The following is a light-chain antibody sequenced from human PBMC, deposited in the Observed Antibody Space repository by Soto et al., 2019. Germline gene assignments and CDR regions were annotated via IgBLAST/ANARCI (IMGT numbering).Light chain of an antibody. V-gene: IGLV2-11*01. CDR1: SSDVGDHNY. CDR3: CSYAGSYVYV. Sequence: QSMLTQPPSVSGSPGQSVTISCTGTSSDVGDHNYVSWYQQQPGKAPKLMIYDVSERPSGVPHRFSGSKSGNTASLTISGLQAEDEADYYCCSYAGSYVYVFGTGTKLTVL. J-gene: IGLJ1*01. CDR2: DVS.